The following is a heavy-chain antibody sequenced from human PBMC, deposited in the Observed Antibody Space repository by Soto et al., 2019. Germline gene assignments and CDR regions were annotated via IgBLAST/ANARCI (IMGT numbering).Heavy chain of an antibody. J-gene: IGHJ6*02. V-gene: IGHV1-69*01. Sequence: QVQLVQSGAEVKKPGSSVKVSCRASGDSFSNYAVNWLRQAPGRGLECMGGLIPVLCTSNYAEKVQGRLTITAEESTSTAYRELSSLTSEDTAVYYCARAVRTGFYGSDVWGQGTTVSVSS. CDR3: ARAVRTGFYGSDV. D-gene: IGHD2-2*01. CDR2: LIPVLCTS. CDR1: GDSFSNYA.